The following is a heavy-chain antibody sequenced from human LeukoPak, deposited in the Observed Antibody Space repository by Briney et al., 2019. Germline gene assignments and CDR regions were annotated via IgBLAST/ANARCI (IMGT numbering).Heavy chain of an antibody. D-gene: IGHD6-6*01. J-gene: IGHJ5*02. CDR2: INHSGSI. V-gene: IGHV4-34*01. CDR1: GGSFSGYY. CDR3: ARVHSSSSRRGFDP. Sequence: PSETLSLTCAAYGGSFSGYYWSWIRQPPGKGLEWIGEINHSGSINYNPSLKSRVTISVDTSKNQFSLKLSSVTAADTAVYYCARVHSSSSRRGFDPWGQGTLVTVSS.